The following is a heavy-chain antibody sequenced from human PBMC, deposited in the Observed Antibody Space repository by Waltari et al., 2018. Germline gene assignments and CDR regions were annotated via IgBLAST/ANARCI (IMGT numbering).Heavy chain of an antibody. CDR2: IYHAGDT. D-gene: IGHD2-8*02. CDR1: GYSINSGYY. Sequence: QVQLQESGPGLVKPSETLSLTCDVSGYSINSGYYWGWIRQSPGKGLEWIATIYHAGDTFYNPSLKSRVTISMDTSKNQFSLKLNSVTAADTAVYFCSRQVLSYCTSAACRRLESWGQGTLVTVSS. V-gene: IGHV4-38-2*01. J-gene: IGHJ4*02. CDR3: SRQVLSYCTSAACRRLES.